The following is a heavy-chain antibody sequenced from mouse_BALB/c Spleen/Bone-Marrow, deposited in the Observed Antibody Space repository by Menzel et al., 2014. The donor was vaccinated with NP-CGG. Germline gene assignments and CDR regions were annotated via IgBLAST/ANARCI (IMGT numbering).Heavy chain of an antibody. D-gene: IGHD1-1*01. CDR3: ARGSYYEGAMDY. Sequence: VKLVESGPGLVAPSQCLSITCTVSGFSLTSYGVHWVRQPPGKVLEWLGVIWAGGSTNYNSALMSRLSISKDNSKSQVFLKMNSLQTDDTAMYYCARGSYYEGAMDYWGQGTSVTVSS. J-gene: IGHJ4*01. CDR1: GFSLTSYG. CDR2: IWAGGST. V-gene: IGHV2-9*02.